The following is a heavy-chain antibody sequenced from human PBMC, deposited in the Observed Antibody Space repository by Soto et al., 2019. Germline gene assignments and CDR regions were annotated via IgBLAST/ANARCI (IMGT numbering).Heavy chain of an antibody. Sequence: QVQLVQSGAEVKKPGSSVKVSCKASGGTLSNYAISWVRQAPGQGLEWMGGIIPMFGTANYAQKFQGRATITADESTSTAYMELSSLRSEATAVYYCAAHFHWRPYYYYSGTDVWGQGTTVTVSS. D-gene: IGHD1-1*01. V-gene: IGHV1-69*12. CDR2: IIPMFGTA. J-gene: IGHJ6*02. CDR1: GGTLSNYA. CDR3: AAHFHWRPYYYYSGTDV.